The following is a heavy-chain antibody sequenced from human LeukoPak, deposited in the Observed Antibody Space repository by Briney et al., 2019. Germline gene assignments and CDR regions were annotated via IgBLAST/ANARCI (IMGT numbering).Heavy chain of an antibody. CDR1: GFTFSDYA. J-gene: IGHJ4*02. CDR2: ISGSGGST. CDR3: AKPGGLYYYSYYDY. Sequence: GGSLRLSCAASGFTFSDYALHWVRQAPGKGLEWVSGISGSGGSTYYADSVKGRFTISRDNSKNTLYLQMSSLRAEDTAVYYCAKPGGLYYYSYYDYWGQGILVTVSS. V-gene: IGHV3-23*01. D-gene: IGHD3-10*01.